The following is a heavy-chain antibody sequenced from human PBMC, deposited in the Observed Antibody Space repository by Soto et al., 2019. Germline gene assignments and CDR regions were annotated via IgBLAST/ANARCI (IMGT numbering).Heavy chain of an antibody. CDR3: ARRSTVMGAFDI. CDR2: ISYDGSNK. J-gene: IGHJ3*02. V-gene: IGHV3-30*03. D-gene: IGHD4-17*01. CDR1: GFTFSSYG. Sequence: PGGSLRLSCAASGFTFSSYGMHWVRQAPGKGLEWVAVISYDGSNKYYADSVKGRFTISRDNSKNTLYLQINSLRGEDTAVYYSARRSTVMGAFDIWGQGTMVTVSS.